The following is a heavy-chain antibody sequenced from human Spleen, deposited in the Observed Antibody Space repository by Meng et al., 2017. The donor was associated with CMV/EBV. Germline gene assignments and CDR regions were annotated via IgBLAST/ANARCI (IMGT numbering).Heavy chain of an antibody. V-gene: IGHV3-15*01. CDR1: GLTFSNAW. J-gene: IGHJ4*02. Sequence: GGSLRLSCAASGLTFSNAWMTWVRQAPGKGLEWVGRIKDKTDGGTTDYAASVKGRFSISRDDSKNMLYLQMNSLKSEDTAVYFCATYTGYWGQGTLVTVSS. CDR3: ATYTGY. CDR2: IKDKTDGGTT. D-gene: IGHD3-16*01.